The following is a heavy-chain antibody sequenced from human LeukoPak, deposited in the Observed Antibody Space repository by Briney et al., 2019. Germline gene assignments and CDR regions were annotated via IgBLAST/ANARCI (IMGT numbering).Heavy chain of an antibody. V-gene: IGHV3-11*04. CDR1: GFTFSDYY. Sequence: GGSLRLSCAASGFTFSDYYMSWIRQAPGKGLERVSYISSSGSTIYYADSVKGRFTISRDDAKNTVDLQMNSLRGEDTAVYYCVRGRGSYGWFDPWGQGTLVTVSS. D-gene: IGHD3-10*01. J-gene: IGHJ5*02. CDR3: VRGRGSYGWFDP. CDR2: ISSSGSTI.